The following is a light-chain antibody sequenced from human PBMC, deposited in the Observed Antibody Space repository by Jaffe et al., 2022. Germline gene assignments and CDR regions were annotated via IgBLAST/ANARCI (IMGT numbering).Light chain of an antibody. CDR1: QSVSSSY. Sequence: EIVLTQSPGTLSLSPGERATLSCRASQSVSSSYLAWYQQNPGQAPRLLIYGASSRATGIPDRFSGSGSGTDFTLTISRLEPEDFAVYYCQQYGSSPQTFGQGTKVEIK. CDR3: QQYGSSPQT. V-gene: IGKV3-20*01. CDR2: GAS. J-gene: IGKJ1*01.